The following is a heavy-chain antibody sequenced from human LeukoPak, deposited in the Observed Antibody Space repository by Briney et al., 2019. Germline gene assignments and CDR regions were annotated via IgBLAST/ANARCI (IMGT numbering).Heavy chain of an antibody. D-gene: IGHD5-18*01. V-gene: IGHV3-33*01. CDR3: ARDGAMARFDY. J-gene: IGHJ4*02. CDR1: GFSLSTHG. Sequence: GGSLRLSCVAPGFSLSTHGMHWVRQAPGKGLEYVALMWYHGGKTNYADSVKGRFTISRDISRNTLYLQMDSLRVDDTAVYYCARDGAMARFDYWGQGTLVTVS. CDR2: MWYHGGKT.